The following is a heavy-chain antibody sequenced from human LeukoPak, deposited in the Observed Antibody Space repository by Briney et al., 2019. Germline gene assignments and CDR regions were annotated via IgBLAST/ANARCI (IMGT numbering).Heavy chain of an antibody. V-gene: IGHV3-33*01. J-gene: IGHJ4*02. CDR2: IWYDGSNS. CDR3: ARDQQRFCSGGTCYLGFEY. Sequence: GGSLRLSCAASGFTFHNYGMHWVRQAPGKGLEWVALIWYDGSNSYYADSVKGRFTISRENSNNTLYLQMNRLRAEDTAVYYCARDQQRFCSGGTCYLGFEYWGQGILVTVSS. CDR1: GFTFHNYG. D-gene: IGHD2-15*01.